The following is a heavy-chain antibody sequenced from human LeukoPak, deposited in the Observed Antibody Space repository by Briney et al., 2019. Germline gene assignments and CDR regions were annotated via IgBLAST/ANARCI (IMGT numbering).Heavy chain of an antibody. CDR2: INHSGST. CDR3: ARARIVVVPAAISYFDY. D-gene: IGHD2-2*02. J-gene: IGHJ4*02. CDR1: GGSFSGYY. V-gene: IGHV4-34*01. Sequence: PSETLSLTCAVYGGSFSGYYWSWIHQPPGKGLEWIGEINHSGSTNYNPSLKSRVTISVDTSKNQFSLKLSSVTAADTAVYYCARARIVVVPAAISYFDYWGQGTLVTVSS.